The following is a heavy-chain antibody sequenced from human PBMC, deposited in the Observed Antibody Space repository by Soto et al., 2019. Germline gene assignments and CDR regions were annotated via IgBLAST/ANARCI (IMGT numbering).Heavy chain of an antibody. CDR2: IKSKAGGGTA. CDR3: PHPGDYSERLAS. D-gene: IGHD3-22*01. V-gene: IGHV3-15*07. CDR1: GFSFSAAW. J-gene: IGHJ4*02. Sequence: EEHLVESGGGLVKPGGSLRLSCAASGFSFSAAWMKWVRQAPGKGLEWVGRIKSKAGGGTADYAAPVKGRFTILRDDSKNTLYLQMTSLKPEDPGVYYRPHPGDYSERLASWGQGTLVTVSS.